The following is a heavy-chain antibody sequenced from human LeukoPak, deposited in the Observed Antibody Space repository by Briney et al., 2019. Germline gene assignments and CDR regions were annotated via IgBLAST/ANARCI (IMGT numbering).Heavy chain of an antibody. CDR3: ASLPAPTGAHAFDI. D-gene: IGHD2-2*01. V-gene: IGHV1-46*01. Sequence: ASVKVSCXASGYTFTSYYIHWMRQAPGQGLEWMGIINPNGGSTDYAQKFQSRVTMTRDTSTSTVYMELSGLRSEDTALYYCASLPAPTGAHAFDIWGQGTMVIVPS. CDR2: INPNGGST. CDR1: GYTFTSYY. J-gene: IGHJ3*02.